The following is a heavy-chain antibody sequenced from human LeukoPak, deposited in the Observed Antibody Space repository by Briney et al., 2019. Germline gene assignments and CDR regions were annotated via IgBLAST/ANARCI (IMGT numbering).Heavy chain of an antibody. CDR2: IYYSGST. J-gene: IGHJ4*02. Sequence: SETLSLTCTVSGGSISRGGYYWSWIRQHPGKGLEWIGYIYYSGSTYYNPSLKSRVTISVDTSKNQFSLKLSSVTAADTAVYYCARGGNYDFWSGYYTYSHDYWGQGTLVTVSS. CDR1: GGSISRGGYY. V-gene: IGHV4-31*03. D-gene: IGHD3-3*01. CDR3: ARGGNYDFWSGYYTYSHDY.